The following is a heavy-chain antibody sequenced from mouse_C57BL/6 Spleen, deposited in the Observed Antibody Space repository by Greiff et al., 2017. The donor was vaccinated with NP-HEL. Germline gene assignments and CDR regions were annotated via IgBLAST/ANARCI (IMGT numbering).Heavy chain of an antibody. J-gene: IGHJ1*03. CDR1: GYSFTGYF. Sequence: EVKVVESGPELVKPGDSVKISCKASGYSFTGYFMNWVMQSHGKSLEWIGRINPYNGDTFYNQKFKGKATLTVDKSSSTAHMELRSLTSEDSAVYYCARGGYGYDVVWYFDVWGTGTTVTVSS. V-gene: IGHV1-20*01. D-gene: IGHD2-2*01. CDR2: INPYNGDT. CDR3: ARGGYGYDVVWYFDV.